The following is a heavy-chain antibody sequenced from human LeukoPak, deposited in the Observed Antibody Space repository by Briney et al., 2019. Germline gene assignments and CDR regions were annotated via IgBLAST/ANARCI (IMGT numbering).Heavy chain of an antibody. CDR1: GYTFTDHY. CDR2: INPNSGGT. J-gene: IGHJ4*02. Sequence: ASVKVSCKASGYTFTDHYIHWVRQAPGQGLEWMAWINPNSGGTYYAQNFHDRITLTRDTSISTAYVELSRLRSDDTAIYYCARANALYCSSTSCLFDYWGQGTLVTVSS. D-gene: IGHD2-2*01. V-gene: IGHV1-2*02. CDR3: ARANALYCSSTSCLFDY.